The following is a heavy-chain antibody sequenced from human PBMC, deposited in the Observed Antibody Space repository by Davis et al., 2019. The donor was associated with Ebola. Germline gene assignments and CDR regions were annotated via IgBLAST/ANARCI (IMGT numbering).Heavy chain of an antibody. CDR1: GGSISSSSYY. J-gene: IGHJ4*02. D-gene: IGHD5-24*01. CDR2: IYYSGST. V-gene: IGHV4-39*01. Sequence: GSLRLSCTVSGGSISSSSYYWGWIRQPPGKGLEWIGSIYYSGSTYYNPSLKSRVTISVDTSKNQFPLKLSSVTAADTAVYYCARHGEWLQQDYWGQGTLVTVSS. CDR3: ARHGEWLQQDY.